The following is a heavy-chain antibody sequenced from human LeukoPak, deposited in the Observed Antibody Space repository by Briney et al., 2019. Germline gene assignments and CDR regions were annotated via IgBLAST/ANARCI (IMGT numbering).Heavy chain of an antibody. CDR1: GYSFTTYW. Sequence: GESLKISCEASGYSFTTYWIGWVRQMPGKGLEWMANIYPGDSDTKYSPPFQGQVTISADKSINTAYLQWTSLKDSDTAMYYCARRTSSAWESGAFDIWGHGTLVIVSS. V-gene: IGHV5-51*01. J-gene: IGHJ3*02. D-gene: IGHD1-26*01. CDR3: ARRTSSAWESGAFDI. CDR2: IYPGDSDT.